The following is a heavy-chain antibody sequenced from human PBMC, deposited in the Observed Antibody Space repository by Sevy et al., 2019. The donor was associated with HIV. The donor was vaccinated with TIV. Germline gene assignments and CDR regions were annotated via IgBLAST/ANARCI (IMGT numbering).Heavy chain of an antibody. J-gene: IGHJ6*02. Sequence: GGSLRLSCAVSGLTFRNLWMSWVRQAPGKGVEWVANIKQDGSDKYYVDSVRGRFTISRDNAKNSLFLQVNSLRADDTAVYYCARSYFGSGTSYGMDVWGRGTTVTVSS. CDR2: IKQDGSDK. CDR3: ARSYFGSGTSYGMDV. CDR1: GLTFRNLW. V-gene: IGHV3-7*01. D-gene: IGHD3-10*01.